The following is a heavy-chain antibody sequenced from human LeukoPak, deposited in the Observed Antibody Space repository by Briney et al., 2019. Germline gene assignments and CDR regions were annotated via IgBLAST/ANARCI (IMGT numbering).Heavy chain of an antibody. J-gene: IGHJ6*02. V-gene: IGHV5-51*01. Sequence: GESLKISCKGSGYSFSSYWIAWVRQMPGKGLEWMGIIYPGDSDTRYSPSFEGQVIISADKSISTAYLQWSSLKASDTAIYYCARKVVGDFLSYGMDVWGQGATVTVSS. D-gene: IGHD2-15*01. CDR2: IYPGDSDT. CDR1: GYSFSSYW. CDR3: ARKVVGDFLSYGMDV.